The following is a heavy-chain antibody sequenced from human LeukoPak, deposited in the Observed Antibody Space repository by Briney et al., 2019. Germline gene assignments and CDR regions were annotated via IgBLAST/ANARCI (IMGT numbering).Heavy chain of an antibody. D-gene: IGHD1-26*01. V-gene: IGHV1-69*05. CDR1: GGTFSNYA. J-gene: IGHJ5*01. Sequence: GASVKVSCKASGGTFSNYAFSWVRQAPGQGLEWMGGIIPIFRTTNYAEHFQGRVTITTDESTNTAYMDLSSLRSEDTDVYYCAKDDGSATMGFDSWGQGTLVSISS. CDR2: IIPIFRTT. CDR3: AKDDGSATMGFDS.